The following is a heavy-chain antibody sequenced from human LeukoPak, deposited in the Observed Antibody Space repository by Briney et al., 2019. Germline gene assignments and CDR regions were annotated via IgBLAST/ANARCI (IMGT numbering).Heavy chain of an antibody. J-gene: IGHJ4*02. Sequence: GGSLRLSCAASGFTFSSYSMSAVRQAPGKGLEWVSYISSSSSTIYYADSVKGRFTISRDNAKNSLYLQMNSLRDEDTAVYYCATSYRIAAAGDETIDYWGQGTLVTVSS. V-gene: IGHV3-48*02. CDR3: ATSYRIAAAGDETIDY. D-gene: IGHD6-13*01. CDR2: ISSSSSTI. CDR1: GFTFSSYS.